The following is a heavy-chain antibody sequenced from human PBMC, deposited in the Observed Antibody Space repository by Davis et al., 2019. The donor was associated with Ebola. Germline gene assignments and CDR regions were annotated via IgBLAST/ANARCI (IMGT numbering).Heavy chain of an antibody. D-gene: IGHD2-15*01. J-gene: IGHJ4*02. CDR3: ARGGSGSSWYWIY. CDR2: ISSSGSTI. Sequence: GESLKISCAASGFTFSDYYMSWIRQAPGKGLEWVSYISSSGSTIYYADSVKGRFTISRDNAKNSLYLQMNSLRAEDTAVYYCARGGSGSSWYWIYWGQGTRATVSS. CDR1: GFTFSDYY. V-gene: IGHV3-11*04.